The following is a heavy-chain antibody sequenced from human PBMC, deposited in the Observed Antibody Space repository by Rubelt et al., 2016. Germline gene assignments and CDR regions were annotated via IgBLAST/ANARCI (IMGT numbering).Heavy chain of an antibody. CDR2: INHSGST. V-gene: IGHV4-34*01. Sequence: QVQLQQWGAGLLKPSETLSLTCAVYGGSFSGYYWSWIRQPPGKGLEWIGEINHSGSTNYNPSHKSGVTIPVNTSKNQCSLSLSSVTAADTAVYYCARGPRYGGNSGSGYWGQGTLVTVSS. D-gene: IGHD4-23*01. CDR1: GGSFSGYY. CDR3: ARGPRYGGNSGSGY. J-gene: IGHJ4*02.